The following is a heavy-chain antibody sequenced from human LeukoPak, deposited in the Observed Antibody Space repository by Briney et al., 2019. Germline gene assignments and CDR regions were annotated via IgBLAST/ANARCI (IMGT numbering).Heavy chain of an antibody. CDR2: INIGGTNT. Sequence: GGSLRLSCAASGFTFSDYYMSWIRQAPGKGLEWLSYINIGGTNTHYADSVKGRFTISRDNPKKSLYLEMNNLRAEDTAVYYCATDGAGFDTWGQGVLVTVSS. CDR1: GFTFSDYY. J-gene: IGHJ5*02. CDR3: ATDGAGFDT. V-gene: IGHV3-11*01.